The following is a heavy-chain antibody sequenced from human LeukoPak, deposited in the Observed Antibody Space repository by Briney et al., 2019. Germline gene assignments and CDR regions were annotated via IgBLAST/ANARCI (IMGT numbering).Heavy chain of an antibody. J-gene: IGHJ6*03. D-gene: IGHD2-2*01. CDR1: GGSISSGGYS. V-gene: IGHV4-61*08. CDR2: IYYSGST. Sequence: PSETLSLTCAVSGGSISSGGYSWSWIRQPPGKGLEWIGYIYYSGSTNYNPSLKSRVTISVDTSKNQFSLKPSSVTAADTAVYYCARTRYCSSTSCLLDGYYYYYYMDVWGKGTTVTVSS. CDR3: ARTRYCSSTSCLLDGYYYYYYMDV.